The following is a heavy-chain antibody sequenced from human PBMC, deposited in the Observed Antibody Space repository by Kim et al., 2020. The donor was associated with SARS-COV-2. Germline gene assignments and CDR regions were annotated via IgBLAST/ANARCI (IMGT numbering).Heavy chain of an antibody. J-gene: IGHJ4*02. CDR3: ARLGGSAAGTSPGGGDY. CDR2: IYYSGST. D-gene: IGHD6-13*01. V-gene: IGHV4-39*01. Sequence: SETLSLTCTVSGGSISSSSYYWGWIRQPPGKGLEWIGSIYYSGSTYYNPSLKSRVTISVDTSKNQFSLKLSSVTAADTAVYYCARLGGSAAGTSPGGGDYWGQGTLVTVSS. CDR1: GGSISSSSYY.